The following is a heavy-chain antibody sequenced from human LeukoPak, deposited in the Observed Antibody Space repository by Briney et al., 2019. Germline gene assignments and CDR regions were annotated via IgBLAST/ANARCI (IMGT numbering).Heavy chain of an antibody. D-gene: IGHD3-16*01. Sequence: GESRNISCQGYGYSFTSYWIGWMRQVPGQGLGWMGIIYPGDSDTRYSPSFQGQVTISADKSISTAYLQWSSLKASDTAMYYCARPGVGELAASFGAFDIWGQGTMVTVSS. V-gene: IGHV5-51*01. CDR1: GYSFTSYW. CDR2: IYPGDSDT. J-gene: IGHJ3*02. CDR3: ARPGVGELAASFGAFDI.